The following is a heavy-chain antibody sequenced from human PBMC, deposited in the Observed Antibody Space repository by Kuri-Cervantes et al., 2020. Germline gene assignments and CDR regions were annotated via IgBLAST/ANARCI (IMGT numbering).Heavy chain of an antibody. CDR3: ARGGTIVVVMGMDV. Sequence: ASVKVSCKASGGTFSNYAISWVRQATGQGLEWMGWMNPNSGNTGYAQKFQGRVTMTRNTSISTAYMELSSLRSEDTAVYYCARGGTIVVVMGMDVWGQGTTVTVSS. J-gene: IGHJ6*02. CDR1: GGTFSNYA. D-gene: IGHD2-21*01. V-gene: IGHV1-8*02. CDR2: MNPNSGNT.